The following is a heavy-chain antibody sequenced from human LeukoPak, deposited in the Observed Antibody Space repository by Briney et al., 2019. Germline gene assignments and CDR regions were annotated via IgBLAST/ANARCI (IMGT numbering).Heavy chain of an antibody. CDR1: GFTFSSYW. V-gene: IGHV3-7*04. J-gene: IGHJ3*02. D-gene: IGHD2-21*02. CDR3: ARSEVTANPDAFDI. CDR2: IKSDGSEK. Sequence: GGSLRLSCAASGFTFSSYWMSWVRQAPGKGLEWVAHIKSDGSEKYYVDSVKGRFTISRDNAKNSLYLPMNSLRAEDTAVYYCARSEVTANPDAFDIWGQGTMVTVSS.